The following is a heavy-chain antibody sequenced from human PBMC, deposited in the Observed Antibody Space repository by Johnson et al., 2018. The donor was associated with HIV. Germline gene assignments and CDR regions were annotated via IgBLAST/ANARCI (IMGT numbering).Heavy chain of an antibody. CDR3: ARGLGSRSAFDI. CDR1: GFTFSSYG. D-gene: IGHD2-2*01. Sequence: QMQLVESGGGVVQPGRSLRLSCAASGFTFSSYGMHWVRQAPGKGLERVAVIWYDGSNKNYADSVKGRFTISRDNSKNTLYLQMNSVRAEDTAVYYCARGLGSRSAFDIWGQGTMVTVSS. V-gene: IGHV3-33*01. J-gene: IGHJ3*02. CDR2: IWYDGSNK.